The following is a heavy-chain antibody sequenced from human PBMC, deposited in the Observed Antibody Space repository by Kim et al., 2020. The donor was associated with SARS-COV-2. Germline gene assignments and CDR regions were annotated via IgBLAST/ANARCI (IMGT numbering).Heavy chain of an antibody. Sequence: ASVKVSCKASGYTFTSYDINWVRQATGQGLEWMGWMNPNSGNTGYAQKFQGRVTMTRNTSISTAYMELSSLRSEDTAVYYCAREYPCSGTSCYIIHYYYYGMDVWGQGTTVTVSS. CDR2: MNPNSGNT. D-gene: IGHD2-2*01. V-gene: IGHV1-8*01. J-gene: IGHJ6*02. CDR3: AREYPCSGTSCYIIHYYYYGMDV. CDR1: GYTFTSYD.